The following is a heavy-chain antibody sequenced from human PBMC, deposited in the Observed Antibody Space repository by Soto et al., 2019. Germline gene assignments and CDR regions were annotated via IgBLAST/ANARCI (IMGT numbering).Heavy chain of an antibody. CDR2: IYYSGST. CDR3: ARTTYYYGSGSFGMDV. Sequence: SETLSLTCTVSCGSISSYYWSWIRQPPGKGLEWIGYIYYSGSTNYNPSLKSRVTISVDTSKNQFSLKLSSVTAADTAVYYCARTTYYYGSGSFGMDVWGQGTTVTVSS. J-gene: IGHJ6*02. V-gene: IGHV4-59*01. D-gene: IGHD3-10*01. CDR1: CGSISSYY.